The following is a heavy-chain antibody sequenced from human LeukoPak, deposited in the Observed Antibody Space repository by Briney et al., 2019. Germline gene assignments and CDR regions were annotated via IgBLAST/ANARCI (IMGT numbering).Heavy chain of an antibody. D-gene: IGHD6-19*01. CDR1: GETFIHNF. CDR2: INHSGST. V-gene: IGHV4-34*01. CDR3: ARAMPYFYGSIAVPGTIDY. Sequence: SETLSLTCAVYGETFIHNFWTWIRQPPGKGLEWIGQINHSGSTYYNPSLKSRVTTLVDTSKNQFSLKLTSVTAADTAVYYCARAMPYFYGSIAVPGTIDYWGQGILVTVSS. J-gene: IGHJ4*02.